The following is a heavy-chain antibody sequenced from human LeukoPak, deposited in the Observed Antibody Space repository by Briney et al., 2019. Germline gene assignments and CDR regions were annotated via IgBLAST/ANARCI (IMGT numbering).Heavy chain of an antibody. Sequence: PSQTPSLTCTISGGSISSGSYFWSWLRQPAGKGLEWIGRIYTSGSTNYNPSLKSRVTISVDTSKNQFSLKLSSVTAADTAVYYCAREGPNSSGLDYWGQGTLVTVCS. CDR3: AREGPNSSGLDY. V-gene: IGHV4-61*02. CDR1: GGSISSGSYF. D-gene: IGHD3-22*01. J-gene: IGHJ4*02. CDR2: IYTSGST.